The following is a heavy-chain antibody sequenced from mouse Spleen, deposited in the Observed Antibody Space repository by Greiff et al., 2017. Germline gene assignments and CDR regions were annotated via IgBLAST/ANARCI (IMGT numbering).Heavy chain of an antibody. CDR1: GYTFTDYN. V-gene: IGHV1-18*01. Sequence: EVQLQQSGPELVKPGASVKIPCKASGYTFTDYNMDWVKQSHGKSLEWIGDINPNNGGTIYNQKFKGKATLTVDKSSSTAYMELARLTSEDSAIYYCARWDDYDGAWFAYWGQGTLVTVSA. J-gene: IGHJ3*01. CDR2: INPNNGGT. D-gene: IGHD2-4*01. CDR3: ARWDDYDGAWFAY.